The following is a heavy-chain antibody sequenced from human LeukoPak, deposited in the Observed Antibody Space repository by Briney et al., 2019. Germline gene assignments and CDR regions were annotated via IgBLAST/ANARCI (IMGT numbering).Heavy chain of an antibody. CDR3: ARLMVRGVIISTYYFDY. CDR2: IYHSGST. D-gene: IGHD3-10*01. J-gene: IGHJ4*02. Sequence: SETLSLTCTVSGYSISSGYYWGWIRQPPGKGLEWIGSIYHSGSTYYNPSLKSRVTISVDTSKNQFSLKLSSVTAADTAVYYCARLMVRGVIISTYYFDYWGQGTLVTVSS. V-gene: IGHV4-38-2*02. CDR1: GYSISSGYY.